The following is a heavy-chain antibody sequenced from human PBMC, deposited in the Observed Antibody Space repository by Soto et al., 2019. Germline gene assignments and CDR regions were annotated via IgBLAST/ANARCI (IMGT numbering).Heavy chain of an antibody. D-gene: IGHD1-1*01. CDR3: ARGLGTAPFDY. CDR1: GGTFSTYG. V-gene: IGHV1-69*13. J-gene: IGHJ4*02. CDR2: IIPMFGTA. Sequence: VASVKVSCKAYGGTFSTYGINWVRQAPGQGPEWMGGIIPMFGTAKYAQKFQGTVTITADESTSTAYMEVSSLRSEDTAVYYCARGLGTAPFDYWGQGTLVTVSS.